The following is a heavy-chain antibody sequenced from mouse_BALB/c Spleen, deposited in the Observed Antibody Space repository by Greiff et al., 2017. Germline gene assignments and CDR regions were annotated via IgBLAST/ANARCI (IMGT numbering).Heavy chain of an antibody. CDR2: IWGDGST. D-gene: IGHD2-4*01. CDR1: GFSLTGYG. V-gene: IGHV2-6-7*01. J-gene: IGHJ4*01. CDR3: ATPSTMITTRGHYYAMDD. Sequence: QVQLKESGPGLVAPSQSLSITCTVSGFSLTGYGVNWVRQPPGKGLEWLGMIWGDGSTDYNSALKSRLSISKDNSKSQVFLKMNSLQTDDTARYYCATPSTMITTRGHYYAMDDWGQGTSVTVSS.